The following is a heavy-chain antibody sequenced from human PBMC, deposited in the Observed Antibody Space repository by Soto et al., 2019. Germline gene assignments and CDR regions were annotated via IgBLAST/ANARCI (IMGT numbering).Heavy chain of an antibody. CDR3: ARDQFDSYGPKGGLDY. CDR1: GYTFTSYG. J-gene: IGHJ4*02. CDR2: ISAYNGNT. V-gene: IGHV1-18*01. Sequence: GASVKVSCKASGYTFTSYGISWVRQAPRQGLEWMGWISAYNGNTNYAQKLQGRVTMTTDTSTSTAYMELRSLRSDDTAVYYCARDQFDSYGPKGGLDYWGQGTLVTVSS. D-gene: IGHD5-18*01.